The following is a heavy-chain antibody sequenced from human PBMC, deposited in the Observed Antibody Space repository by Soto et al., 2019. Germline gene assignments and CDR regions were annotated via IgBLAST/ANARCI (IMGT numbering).Heavy chain of an antibody. D-gene: IGHD3-22*01. CDR3: ARDVRDSSGYPEYYFDY. CDR2: IIPILGIA. Sequence: SVKVSCKASGGTFSSYTISWVRQAPGQGLEWMGRIIPILGIANYAQKFQGRVTITADKSTSTAYMELSSLRSEDTAVYYCARDVRDSSGYPEYYFDYWGQGTLVTVSS. CDR1: GGTFSSYT. J-gene: IGHJ4*02. V-gene: IGHV1-69*04.